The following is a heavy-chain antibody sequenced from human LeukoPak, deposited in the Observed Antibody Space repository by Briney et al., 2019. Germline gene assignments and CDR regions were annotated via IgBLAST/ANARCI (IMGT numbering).Heavy chain of an antibody. CDR2: IYSGGST. CDR1: GFTVSSNY. J-gene: IGHJ4*02. CDR3: ARGVTTGPPDY. Sequence: GGSLRLSCAASGFTVSSNYMSWGRQAPGKGLEWVSVIYSGGSTYYADSVKGRFTISRDNSKNTLYLQMNSLRAEDTAVYYCARGVTTGPPDYWGQGTLVTVSS. D-gene: IGHD4-11*01. V-gene: IGHV3-66*02.